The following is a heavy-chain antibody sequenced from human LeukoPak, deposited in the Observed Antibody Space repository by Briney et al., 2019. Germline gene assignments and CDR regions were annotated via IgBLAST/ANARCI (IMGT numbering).Heavy chain of an antibody. CDR1: GFTFYDYA. D-gene: IGHD3-22*01. J-gene: IGHJ4*02. V-gene: IGHV3-9*01. CDR2: ISWNSGSI. CDR3: AKVFYDSDGFYYFGF. Sequence: SRSLSLSCAASGFTFYDYAMHWVRQAPGKGLEWVSGISWNSGSIVYADSVKGRFTISRDNAKNSLYLQMNSLRPEDTALYYCAKVFYDSDGFYYFGFWGQGTLVTVSS.